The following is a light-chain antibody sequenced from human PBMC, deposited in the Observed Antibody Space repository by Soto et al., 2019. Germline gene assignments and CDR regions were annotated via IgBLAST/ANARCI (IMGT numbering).Light chain of an antibody. Sequence: DIQMTQSPSSVPASVGDRVTITCRASQAIDSWLAWYQQKPGEAPKLLIFTGSLLHSGVPPRFSGSGSGTDFTLTISSLQPEDFATYYCQQTLSFPPTFGQGTKV. V-gene: IGKV1-12*01. J-gene: IGKJ1*01. CDR3: QQTLSFPPT. CDR1: QAIDSW. CDR2: TGS.